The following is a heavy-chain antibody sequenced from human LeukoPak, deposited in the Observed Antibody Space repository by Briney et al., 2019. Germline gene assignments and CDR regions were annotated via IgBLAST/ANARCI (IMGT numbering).Heavy chain of an antibody. CDR2: INPSVDRT. J-gene: IGHJ4*02. CDR3: ASDSSNWSQDY. Sequence: GASVKVSCKASGYTFTSSYMHLVRQAPGQGLGWLGRINPSVDRTTYAQKCQGRVTMTRDTSTNTVYMELSSLRSEDTAVYYCASDSSNWSQDYWGQGTLVTVSS. D-gene: IGHD6-13*01. CDR1: GYTFTSSY. V-gene: IGHV1-46*01.